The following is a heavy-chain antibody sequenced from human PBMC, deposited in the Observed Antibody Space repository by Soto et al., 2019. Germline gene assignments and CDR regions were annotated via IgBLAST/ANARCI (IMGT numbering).Heavy chain of an antibody. D-gene: IGHD4-17*01. J-gene: IGHJ4*02. CDR3: ARDPRIYSDPYYFDY. Sequence: QVQLQESGPGLVKPSETLSLTCTVSGGSISSFYWSWIRQPPGKGLEWIGYIYYYGNTNYNPSLKSRVTISVDPSKNQFSLKLSSVTAADKAVYYCARDPRIYSDPYYFDYWGQGTLVTVSS. CDR1: GGSISSFY. CDR2: IYYYGNT. V-gene: IGHV4-59*01.